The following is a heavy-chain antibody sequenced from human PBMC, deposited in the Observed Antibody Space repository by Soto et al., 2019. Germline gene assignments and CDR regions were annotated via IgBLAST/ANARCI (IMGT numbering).Heavy chain of an antibody. J-gene: IGHJ5*01. V-gene: IGHV3-21*01. D-gene: IGHD1-7*01. CDR1: GFSVSSDS. CDR3: ARDPPSGTTLDWFDS. Sequence: WWSMELCCAASGFSVSSDSMGGVRQTPGKGLEWVASISSSGSFVNYADSVKGRFTISRDNAKNSLYLQMRSLKDEDTAVYYCARDPPSGTTLDWFDSWGQGTLVTVSS. CDR2: ISSSGSFV.